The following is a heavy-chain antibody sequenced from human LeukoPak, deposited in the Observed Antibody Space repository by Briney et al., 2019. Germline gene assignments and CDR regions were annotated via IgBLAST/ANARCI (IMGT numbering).Heavy chain of an antibody. Sequence: GGSLRLSCAASGCTFSSYAMSWVRQAPGKGLEWVSAISGSGGSTYYADSVKGRFTISRDNSKNTLYLQMNSLRDEDTAVYYCAKVQVQYYYDSSGYFLHDAFDIWGQGTMVTVSS. CDR2: ISGSGGST. CDR3: AKVQVQYYYDSSGYFLHDAFDI. J-gene: IGHJ3*02. CDR1: GCTFSSYA. V-gene: IGHV3-23*01. D-gene: IGHD3-22*01.